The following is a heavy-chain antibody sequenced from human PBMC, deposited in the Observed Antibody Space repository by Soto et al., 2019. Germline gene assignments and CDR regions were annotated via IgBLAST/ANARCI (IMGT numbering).Heavy chain of an antibody. CDR1: GFSLSTSGVG. J-gene: IGHJ5*02. Sequence: QITLKESGPTLVKPTQTLTLTCTFSGFSLSTSGVGVGWIRQPPGKALEWLALIYWDDDKRYSPSLKSRITIAKDTSKNQVVLTMTNMDPVDTATYYCAHVGYCISFSCSNWFDPWGQGTLVTVSS. V-gene: IGHV2-5*02. D-gene: IGHD2-2*01. CDR2: IYWDDDK. CDR3: AHVGYCISFSCSNWFDP.